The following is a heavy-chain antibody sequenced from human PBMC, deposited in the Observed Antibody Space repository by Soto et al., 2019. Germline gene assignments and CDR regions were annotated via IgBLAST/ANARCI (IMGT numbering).Heavy chain of an antibody. D-gene: IGHD4-17*01. CDR3: ARGATVTTYYYYYMDV. V-gene: IGHV4-59*02. Sequence: SETLSLTCSVSGDSVSSYYWSWFRQPPGKGLEWIGEIYHSGSTNYNPSLKSRVTISVDKSKNQFSLKLSSVTAADTAVYYCARGATVTTYYYYYMDVWGKGTTVTVSS. CDR2: IYHSGST. J-gene: IGHJ6*03. CDR1: GDSVSSYY.